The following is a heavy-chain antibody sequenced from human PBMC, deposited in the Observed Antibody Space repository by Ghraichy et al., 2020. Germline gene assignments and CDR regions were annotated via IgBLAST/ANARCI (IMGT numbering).Heavy chain of an antibody. CDR3: AHRAGYGDYLPFDR. V-gene: IGHV2-5*02. J-gene: IGHJ4*02. D-gene: IGHD4-17*01. CDR1: GFSLDTSGVG. CDR2: IYWDDDK. Sequence: SGPTLVKPTQTLTLTCTFSGFSLDTSGVGVGWIRQPPGKALEWLALIYWDDDKRYSPSLQNKLTITKDTSKNQVVLTMTNMDPVDAATYYCAHRAGYGDYLPFDRWGQGTLVTVSS.